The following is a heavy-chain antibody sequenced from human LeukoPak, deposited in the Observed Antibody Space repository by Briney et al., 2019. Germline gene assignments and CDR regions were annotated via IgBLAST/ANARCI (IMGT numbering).Heavy chain of an antibody. J-gene: IGHJ4*02. V-gene: IGHV3-49*03. CDR2: IRSKAYGETA. Sequence: GGSLRLSCTASGFTLGDYAMSWIRQAPGKGLEWVGFIRSKAYGETADYAASVKGRFTISRDDSKAIACLQMNSLKTEDTAVYHCTRDRGAYNLYDYWGQGTLVTVSS. CDR3: TRDRGAYNLYDY. D-gene: IGHD1-1*01. CDR1: GFTLGDYA.